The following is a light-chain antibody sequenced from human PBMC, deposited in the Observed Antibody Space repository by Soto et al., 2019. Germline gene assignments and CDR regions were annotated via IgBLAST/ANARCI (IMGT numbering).Light chain of an antibody. J-gene: IGKJ4*01. CDR2: DAS. V-gene: IGKV3-11*01. Sequence: EIVLTQSPATLSLSPGERATLSCRASQSVSSYFAWYQQQPGQAPRLLIYDASNRATGIPARFSGSGSGTDFTFTISSIEPEDVAVYYCQQRSNWPFLTFGGGTKVEIK. CDR1: QSVSSY. CDR3: QQRSNWPFLT.